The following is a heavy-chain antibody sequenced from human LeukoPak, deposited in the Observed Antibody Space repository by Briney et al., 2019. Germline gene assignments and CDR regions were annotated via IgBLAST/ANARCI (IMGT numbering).Heavy chain of an antibody. CDR3: ARDDYGGTKY. J-gene: IGHJ4*02. Sequence: PGGSLRLSCAASGFTFSNYWMSWVRQAPGKGLEWVANIKQDGREKYYVDSVKGRFTISRDNAKNSLYLQMNSLRAEDTAVYYCARDDYGGTKYWGQGTLVTVSS. CDR1: GFTFSNYW. V-gene: IGHV3-7*01. D-gene: IGHD4/OR15-4a*01. CDR2: IKQDGREK.